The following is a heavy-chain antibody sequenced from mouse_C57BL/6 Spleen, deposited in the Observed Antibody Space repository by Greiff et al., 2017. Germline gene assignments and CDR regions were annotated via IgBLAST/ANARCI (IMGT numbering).Heavy chain of an antibody. CDR2: IYPGDGDT. Sequence: VKLMESGPELVKPGASVKISCKASGYAFSSSWMNWVKQRPGKGLEWIGRIYPGDGDTNYNGKFKGKATLTADKSSSTAYMQLSSLTSEDSAVYFCARIYYDYAGYYAMDYWGQGTSVTVSS. V-gene: IGHV1-82*01. D-gene: IGHD2-4*01. CDR3: ARIYYDYAGYYAMDY. J-gene: IGHJ4*01. CDR1: GYAFSSSW.